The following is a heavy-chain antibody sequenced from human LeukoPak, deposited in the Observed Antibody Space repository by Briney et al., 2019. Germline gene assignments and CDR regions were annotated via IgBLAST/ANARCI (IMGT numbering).Heavy chain of an antibody. CDR2: VYSGGST. V-gene: IGHV3-66*01. CDR1: GFIVTNNY. Sequence: TGGSLRLSCTASGFIVTNNYINWVRQAPGRGLEWVSLVYSGGSTYYADSVEGRFTPSSDKPKTLLHLQMNSLRAEDATMYYCARDPPAVLIDTYGWGQGTLVTVSS. D-gene: IGHD2-8*01. CDR3: ARDPPAVLIDTYG. J-gene: IGHJ4*02.